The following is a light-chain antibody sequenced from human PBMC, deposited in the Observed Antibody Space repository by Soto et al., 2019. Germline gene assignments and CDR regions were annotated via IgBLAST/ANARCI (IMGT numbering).Light chain of an antibody. CDR3: SSYAGSTNQV. CDR2: EVS. V-gene: IGLV2-8*01. Sequence: QSALTQPPSASGSPGQSVTISCTGTSSDVGGYNYVSWYQQHPGRAPKLMIYEVSKRPSGVPDRFSGSKSGNTASLTVSGLQAEDEADYYCSSYAGSTNQVFGTGTKLTV. CDR1: SSDVGGYNY. J-gene: IGLJ1*01.